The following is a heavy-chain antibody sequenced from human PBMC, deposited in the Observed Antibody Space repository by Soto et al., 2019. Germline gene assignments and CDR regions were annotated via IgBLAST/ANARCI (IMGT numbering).Heavy chain of an antibody. J-gene: IGHJ4*02. Sequence: QVQLVQSGAEVKKPGASVKVSCKASGYTFTSYAMHWVRQAPGQRLEWMGWINAGNGNTKYSQKFQGRVTITRDTSASTAYMERSSLRAEDTAVYYCARALLDYYDSSGYGLWGQGTLVTVSS. D-gene: IGHD3-22*01. V-gene: IGHV1-3*01. CDR2: INAGNGNT. CDR1: GYTFTSYA. CDR3: ARALLDYYDSSGYGL.